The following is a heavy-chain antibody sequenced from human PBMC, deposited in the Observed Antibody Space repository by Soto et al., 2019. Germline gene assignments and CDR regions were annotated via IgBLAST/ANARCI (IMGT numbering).Heavy chain of an antibody. J-gene: IGHJ5*02. V-gene: IGHV1-69*01. CDR3: ARAAIHGSSWYFWFDP. CDR1: GGTFSSHA. D-gene: IGHD6-13*01. CDR2: IIPLFGTT. Sequence: QVQLVQSGAEVKMPGSSVKVSCKTSGGTFSSHAINWVRQAPGLGLEWMGGIIPLFGTTNYAQKFTGRVTISADESTSTAYMELSSLRSEDAAVYYCARAAIHGSSWYFWFDPWGQGTLVTVSS.